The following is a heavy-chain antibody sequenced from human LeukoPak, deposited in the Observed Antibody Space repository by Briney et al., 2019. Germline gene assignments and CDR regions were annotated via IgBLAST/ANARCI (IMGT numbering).Heavy chain of an antibody. CDR3: ARQMTSTRLFDS. CDR2: IGSDGSKK. CDR1: GFMFSGHA. D-gene: IGHD5/OR15-5a*01. J-gene: IGHJ4*02. Sequence: GGSLRLSCVASGFMFSGHAFHWVRQSPDKGLEWVALIGSDGSKKYYADSVQGRFTVSRENSKNTLFLQMNTLRADDTAVYFCARQMTSTRLFDSWGQGTLVTVSS. V-gene: IGHV3-30*04.